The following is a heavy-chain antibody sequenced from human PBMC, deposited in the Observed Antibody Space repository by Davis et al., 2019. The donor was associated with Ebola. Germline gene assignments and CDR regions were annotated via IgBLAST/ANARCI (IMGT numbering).Heavy chain of an antibody. V-gene: IGHV3-21*01. CDR2: ISSSGTNI. CDR1: GFTFTSYS. CDR3: ARDHGQGIRLLYYLDY. D-gene: IGHD5-18*01. Sequence: GESLKISCAASGFTFTSYSMNWVRQAPGKGLEWVSSISSSGTNIYQADSVKGRFTVSRDNSKNTLFLQMDSLRTEDTAIYYCARDHGQGIRLLYYLDYWGQGSLVTVSS. J-gene: IGHJ4*02.